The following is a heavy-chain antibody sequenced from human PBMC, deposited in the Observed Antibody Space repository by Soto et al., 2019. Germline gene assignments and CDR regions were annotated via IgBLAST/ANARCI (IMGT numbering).Heavy chain of an antibody. Sequence: EAQLVESGGGLVQPGGSLRLSCEASGFTFGSYWMTWVRQAPGKGLEWVANIKRDGSEKAYLDSVRGRFTISRDNVGNALSLQMSILRVEDTALYYCAIDVSQGTSPLYLDAFDIWGQGTMVTVSS. V-gene: IGHV3-7*05. D-gene: IGHD2-8*01. CDR3: AIDVSQGTSPLYLDAFDI. J-gene: IGHJ3*02. CDR1: GFTFGSYW. CDR2: IKRDGSEK.